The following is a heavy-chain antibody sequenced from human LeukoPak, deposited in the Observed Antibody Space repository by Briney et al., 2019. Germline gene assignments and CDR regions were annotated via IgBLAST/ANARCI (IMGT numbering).Heavy chain of an antibody. CDR1: GFTVSSDY. J-gene: IGHJ4*02. Sequence: GGSLRLSFSASGFTVSSDYMSWVRQAPGKGLAWLSVIYSGGTTYYADSVKGRFTISRDNSKNTVYLQMNSLRVEDTAVYYCTRGGSVPATRSFDYWGQGTLVTVSS. CDR3: TRGGSVPATRSFDY. V-gene: IGHV3-66*01. CDR2: IYSGGTT. D-gene: IGHD6-19*01.